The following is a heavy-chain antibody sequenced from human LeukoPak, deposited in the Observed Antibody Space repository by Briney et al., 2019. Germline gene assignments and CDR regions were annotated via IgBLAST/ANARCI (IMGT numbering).Heavy chain of an antibody. V-gene: IGHV3-30*18. Sequence: TGRSLRLSCAASGFTFSSYGMHWVRQAPGKGLEWVAVISYDGSYKFYADSVKGRFTISRDNSKSTLYLQMNSLRAEDTAVYYCAKDRYSGLNTIDYWGQGTPVTVSS. CDR2: ISYDGSYK. CDR1: GFTFSSYG. D-gene: IGHD6-13*01. CDR3: AKDRYSGLNTIDY. J-gene: IGHJ4*02.